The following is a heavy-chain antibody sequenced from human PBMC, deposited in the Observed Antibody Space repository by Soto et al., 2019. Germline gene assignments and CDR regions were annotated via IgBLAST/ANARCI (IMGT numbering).Heavy chain of an antibody. J-gene: IGHJ5*02. CDR3: ARGRSSSWYPGWFEP. D-gene: IGHD6-13*01. V-gene: IGHV1-2*02. Sequence: GASVKVSCKASGYTFTGYYMHWVRQAPGQGLEWMGWINPNSGGTNYAQKFQGRVTMTRDTSISTAYMELSRLRSDDTAVYYCARGRSSSWYPGWFEPWGQGTLVTVSS. CDR2: INPNSGGT. CDR1: GYTFTGYY.